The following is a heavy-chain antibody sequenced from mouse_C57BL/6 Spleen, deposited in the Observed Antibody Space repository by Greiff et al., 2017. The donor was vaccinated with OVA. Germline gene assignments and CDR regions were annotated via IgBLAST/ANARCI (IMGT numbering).Heavy chain of an antibody. CDR3: ARDGGTDYFDY. CDR1: GYTFNSSW. J-gene: IGHJ2*01. Sequence: QVQLQQPGAELVKPGASVQLSCKASGYTFNSSWMHWVKQRPGQGLEWIGSIHTNSGSTNYNEKFKSKATLTVDKSSSTAYMQLSSLTSEDFAVYYCARDGGTDYFDYWGQGTTLTVSS. V-gene: IGHV1-64*01. D-gene: IGHD2-14*01. CDR2: IHTNSGST.